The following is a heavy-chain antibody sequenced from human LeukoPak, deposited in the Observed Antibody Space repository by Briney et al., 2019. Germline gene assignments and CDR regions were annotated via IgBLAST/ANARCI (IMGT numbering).Heavy chain of an antibody. CDR1: GGTFSNYT. V-gene: IGHV1-69*13. CDR3: ARWTTYGSGSYRGNYFDY. D-gene: IGHD3-10*01. J-gene: IGHJ4*02. Sequence: SVKVSCKASGGTFSNYTISWVRQAPGQGLEWMGGIMPIFGTAKYAQKFQGRVTITADESTSTAYMELSSLRSEDTAVYYCARWTTYGSGSYRGNYFDYWGQGTLVTVSS. CDR2: IMPIFGTA.